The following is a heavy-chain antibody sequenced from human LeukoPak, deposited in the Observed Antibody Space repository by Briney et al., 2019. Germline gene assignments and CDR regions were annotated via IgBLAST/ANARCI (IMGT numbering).Heavy chain of an antibody. CDR1: GFTFSRFN. V-gene: IGHV3-48*01. J-gene: IGHJ4*02. CDR3: ARELSSYDFSL. CDR2: ISSSGTI. Sequence: AGGSLRLSCAASGFTFSRFNMNWVRQAPGKGLEWVSYISSSGTIYYADSVKGRFTISRDNAKNSLYLQMNSLRAEDTAVYYCARELSSYDFSLWGQGTLVTVSS. D-gene: IGHD3-3*01.